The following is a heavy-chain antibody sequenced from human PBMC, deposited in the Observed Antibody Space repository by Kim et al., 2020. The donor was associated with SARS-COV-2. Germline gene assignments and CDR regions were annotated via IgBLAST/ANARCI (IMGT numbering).Heavy chain of an antibody. Sequence: GGSLRLSCAASGFTFSSYWMHWVRQAPGKGLVWVSRINSDGSSTSYADSVKGRFTISRDNAKNTLYLQMNSLRAEDTAVYYCAREYYGDLWPDYWGQGTLVTVSS. V-gene: IGHV3-74*01. CDR3: AREYYGDLWPDY. CDR2: INSDGSST. CDR1: GFTFSSYW. D-gene: IGHD4-17*01. J-gene: IGHJ4*02.